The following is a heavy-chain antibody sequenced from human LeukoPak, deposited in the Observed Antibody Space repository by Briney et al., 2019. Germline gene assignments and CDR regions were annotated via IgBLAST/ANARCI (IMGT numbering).Heavy chain of an antibody. D-gene: IGHD5-12*01. CDR2: IGISSGRT. Sequence: GGSLRLSCAASGFKFIDYSMNWVRQAPGKGLEWISYIGISSGRTQYADSVKGRFTISRDRARNSLYLQMNTLRVEDTAVYYCARDHRYAFDNWGHGTLVTVSS. CDR1: GFKFIDYS. CDR3: ARDHRYAFDN. V-gene: IGHV3-48*01. J-gene: IGHJ4*01.